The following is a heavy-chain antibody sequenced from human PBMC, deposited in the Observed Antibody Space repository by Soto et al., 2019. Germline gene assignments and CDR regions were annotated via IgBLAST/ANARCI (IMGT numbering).Heavy chain of an antibody. CDR1: GFTCSNYN. Sequence: GGSLRLSCAASGFTCSNYNMNWVRQAPGKELEWVSYISSSSSTIYYADSVKGRFTISRDNAKNSLYLQMNSLRDGDTAVYYCARTRLHSSWYFDAFYICGQGTMVPVSS. CDR3: ARTRLHSSWYFDAFYI. J-gene: IGHJ3*02. D-gene: IGHD6-13*01. CDR2: ISSSSSTI. V-gene: IGHV3-48*02.